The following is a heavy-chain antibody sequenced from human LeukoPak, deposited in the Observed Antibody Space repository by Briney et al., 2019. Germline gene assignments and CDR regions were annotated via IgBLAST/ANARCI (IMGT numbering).Heavy chain of an antibody. CDR3: AGEYCSRTSCTHTTQHYSYGMDV. D-gene: IGHD2-2*01. CDR2: INPNSDCT. Sequence: ASVTASCKASGYTFTGNYMHWVRQAPGQGLDWMGWINPNSDCTNYAQTYQARVNITTDTSIRTAYMEPSRLRYEDASVYYCAGEYCSRTSCTHTTQHYSYGMDVWGQGTTVTVSS. CDR1: GYTFTGNY. J-gene: IGHJ6*02. V-gene: IGHV1-2*02.